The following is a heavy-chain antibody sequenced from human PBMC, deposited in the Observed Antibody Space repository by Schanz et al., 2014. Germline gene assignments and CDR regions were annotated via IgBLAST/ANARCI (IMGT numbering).Heavy chain of an antibody. CDR3: ARVRTIYGSGAMGY. D-gene: IGHD3-10*01. J-gene: IGHJ4*02. CDR2: INPTGGST. Sequence: QVQLVQSGAEVKKPGASVKVSCKASGYTFISYFIHWVRQAPGQGLEWMGIINPTGGSTSYAQRFQGRVTVTRDTSTSTVYMELSSLRAEDTAVYYCARVRTIYGSGAMGYWGQGTLVTVSS. V-gene: IGHV1-46*01. CDR1: GYTFISYF.